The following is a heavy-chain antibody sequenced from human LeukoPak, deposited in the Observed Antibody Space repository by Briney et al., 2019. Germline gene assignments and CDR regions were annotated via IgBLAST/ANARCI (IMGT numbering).Heavy chain of an antibody. Sequence: SETLSLTCTVSDDSISDYYRGWIRQPPGKGLEWIGYIYHSGSTYYNPSLKSRATISVDRSKNQFSLKLSSVTAADTAVYYCARVGCSSTSCYQLSGWYSWDYWGQGTLVTVSS. J-gene: IGHJ4*02. V-gene: IGHV4-59*12. CDR1: DDSISDYY. D-gene: IGHD2-2*01. CDR2: IYHSGST. CDR3: ARVGCSSTSCYQLSGWYSWDY.